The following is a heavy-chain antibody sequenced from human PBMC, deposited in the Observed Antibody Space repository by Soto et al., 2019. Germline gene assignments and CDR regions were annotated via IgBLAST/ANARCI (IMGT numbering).Heavy chain of an antibody. Sequence: ASVKVSCKASGYTFTNYGITWVRQAPGQGLEWMGWISAYNGDTHYTQRLQGRVTMTTDTSTSTAYMELRGLRSDDTAVYYCARVYCTNGVCYTRDYYYYGMDVWGQGTTVTVSS. V-gene: IGHV1-18*01. D-gene: IGHD2-8*01. CDR2: ISAYNGDT. J-gene: IGHJ6*02. CDR3: ARVYCTNGVCYTRDYYYYGMDV. CDR1: GYTFTNYG.